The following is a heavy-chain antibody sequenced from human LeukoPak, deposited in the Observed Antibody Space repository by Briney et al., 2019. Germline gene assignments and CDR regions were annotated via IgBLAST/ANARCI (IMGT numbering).Heavy chain of an antibody. J-gene: IGHJ6*03. D-gene: IGHD2-2*01. Sequence: ASVKVSCKASGGTFSSYAISWVRQAPGQGLEWMGGIIPIFGTANYAQKFQGRVTITADESTSTAYMELSSLRSEDTAVYYCASAGDIVVVPAASPDYYYYYMDVWGKGTTVTVSS. CDR3: ASAGDIVVVPAASPDYYYYYMDV. CDR1: GGTFSSYA. CDR2: IIPIFGTA. V-gene: IGHV1-69*13.